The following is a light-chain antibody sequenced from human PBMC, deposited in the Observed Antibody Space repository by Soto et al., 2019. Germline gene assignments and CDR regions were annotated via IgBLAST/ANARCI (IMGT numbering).Light chain of an antibody. Sequence: EIVLTQSPATLALSPGERVPLSCRASQSVSSYLAWYQQNPGQAPRLLIYDASNRATGIPARFSGSGSGTDFTLTITSLEPEDFAVYYCEHRSNWLAFGGGTKVDIK. CDR1: QSVSSY. J-gene: IGKJ4*01. CDR2: DAS. CDR3: EHRSNWLA. V-gene: IGKV3-11*01.